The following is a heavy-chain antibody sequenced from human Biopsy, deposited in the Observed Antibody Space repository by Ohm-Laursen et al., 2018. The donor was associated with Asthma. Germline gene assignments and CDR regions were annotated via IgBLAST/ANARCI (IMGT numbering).Heavy chain of an antibody. CDR1: GYTFNSAG. CDR2: ISVYNGNT. Sequence: GSSVKVSCKASGYTFNSAGITWVRQAPGQGLEWMGWISVYNGNTKVAQKLQDRVTMITDTSTSTAYMELRSLRSDDTAVYFCARAVDFSPYYGIGLRGQGTTGTGS. V-gene: IGHV1-18*01. CDR3: ARAVDFSPYYGIGL. D-gene: IGHD3/OR15-3a*01. J-gene: IGHJ6*02.